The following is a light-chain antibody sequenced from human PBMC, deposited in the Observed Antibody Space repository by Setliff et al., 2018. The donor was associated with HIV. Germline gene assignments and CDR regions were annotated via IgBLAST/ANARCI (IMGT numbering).Light chain of an antibody. CDR3: CSNTGSNTYV. CDR2: QAT. CDR1: SSDVGRYDL. V-gene: IGLV2-23*01. J-gene: IGLJ1*01. Sequence: QSALAQPASVSGSPGQSITISCTGTSSDVGRYDLVSWYPQNPGKAPKLIIYQATKRPSGVSNRFSGSKSGNTASLTISGLQAEDEADYYCCSNTGSNTYVFGNGTKVTVL.